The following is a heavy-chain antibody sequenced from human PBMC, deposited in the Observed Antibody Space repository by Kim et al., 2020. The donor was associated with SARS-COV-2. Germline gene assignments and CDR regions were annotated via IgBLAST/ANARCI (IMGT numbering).Heavy chain of an antibody. CDR2: INHSGST. D-gene: IGHD3-10*01. V-gene: IGHV4-34*01. CDR1: GGCFSGYY. CDR3: ARGHGVRGPRGFYGMDV. Sequence: SETLSLTCAVYGGCFSGYYWSWIRQPPGKGLEWIGEINHSGSTNYNPSLKSRVTISVDTSKNQFSLKLSSVTAADTAVYYCARGHGVRGPRGFYGMDVWGQGTTVTVSS. J-gene: IGHJ6*02.